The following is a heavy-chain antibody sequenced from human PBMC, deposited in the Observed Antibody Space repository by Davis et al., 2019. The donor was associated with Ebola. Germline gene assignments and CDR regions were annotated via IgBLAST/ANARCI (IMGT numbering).Heavy chain of an antibody. CDR1: GFTFDDYA. V-gene: IGHV3-23*01. Sequence: GGSLRLSCAASGFTFDDYAMSWVRQAPGKGLEWVSAISGSGGSTYYADSVKGRFTISRDNAKNTLYLQMNSLRAEDTAVYYCARDHGITMVRGVLTSYYYYGMDVWGQGTTVTVSS. CDR3: ARDHGITMVRGVLTSYYYYGMDV. D-gene: IGHD3-10*01. CDR2: ISGSGGST. J-gene: IGHJ6*02.